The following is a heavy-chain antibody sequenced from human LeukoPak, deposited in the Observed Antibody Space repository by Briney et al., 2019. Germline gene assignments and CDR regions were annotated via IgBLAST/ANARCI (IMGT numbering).Heavy chain of an antibody. V-gene: IGHV3-21*01. CDR2: ISQSSSNI. CDR1: GFTFSSYH. Sequence: SGGSLRLSCAASGFTFSSYHMNWVRQAPGRGLEWVSSISQSSSNIYYADSIKGRFTISRDNAKNSLYLQLNSLRAEDTAVYYCARFHQYTSGDYWGQGTLVTVSS. D-gene: IGHD6-19*01. J-gene: IGHJ4*02. CDR3: ARFHQYTSGDY.